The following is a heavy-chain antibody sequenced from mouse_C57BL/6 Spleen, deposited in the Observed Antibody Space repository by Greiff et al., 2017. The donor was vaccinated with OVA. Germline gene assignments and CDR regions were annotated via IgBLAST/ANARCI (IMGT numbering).Heavy chain of an antibody. CDR2: IWTGGGT. J-gene: IGHJ2*01. CDR1: GFSLTSYA. V-gene: IGHV2-9-1*01. D-gene: IGHD2-4*01. CDR3: ARNRDYDRNYFDY. Sequence: VQLVESGPGLVAPSQSLSITCTVSGFSLTSYAISWVRQPPGKGLEWLGVIWTGGGTNYNSALKSRLSISKDNSKSQVFLKMNRLQTDDTARYYCARNRDYDRNYFDYWGQGTTLTVSS.